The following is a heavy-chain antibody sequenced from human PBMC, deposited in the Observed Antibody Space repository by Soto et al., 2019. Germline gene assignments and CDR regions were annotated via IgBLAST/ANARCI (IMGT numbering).Heavy chain of an antibody. D-gene: IGHD3-10*01. CDR1: GFPFTSYG. Sequence: QVQLVESGGGVVQPGRSLRLSCAASGFPFTSYGMHWVREGPDKGLEWVAIISYDGSDKYYADSVKGRFTLSRDNSKNTRYLQMNSLRPEDTALYYCVGGQYYFDYRGQGTLVIVSS. CDR2: ISYDGSDK. V-gene: IGHV3-30*03. CDR3: VGGQYYFDY. J-gene: IGHJ4*02.